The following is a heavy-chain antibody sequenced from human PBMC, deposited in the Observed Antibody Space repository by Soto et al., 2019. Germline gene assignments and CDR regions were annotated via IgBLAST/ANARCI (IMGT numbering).Heavy chain of an antibody. D-gene: IGHD2-8*01. CDR3: AREKGYCTNGVCFYWFDP. Sequence: SETLSLTCAVSGGSISSGGYSWSWIRQPPGKGLEWIGYIYHSGSTYYNLSLKSRVTISVDRSKNQFSLKLSSVTAADTAVYYCAREKGYCTNGVCFYWFDPWGQGALVTVSS. J-gene: IGHJ5*02. V-gene: IGHV4-30-2*01. CDR1: GGSISSGGYS. CDR2: IYHSGST.